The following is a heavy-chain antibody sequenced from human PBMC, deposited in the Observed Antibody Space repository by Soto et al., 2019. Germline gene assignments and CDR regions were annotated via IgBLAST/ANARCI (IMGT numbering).Heavy chain of an antibody. J-gene: IGHJ4*02. CDR1: GGTFSSYA. D-gene: IGHD1-7*01. V-gene: IGHV1-69*13. CDR2: IIPIFGTA. CDR3: ARDGVGITGPTLDY. Sequence: GASVKVSCKASGGTFSSYAISWVRQAPGQGLEWMGGIIPIFGTANYAQKFQGRVTITADESTSTAYMELSSLRSEDTAVYYCARDGVGITGPTLDYWGQGTLVTVS.